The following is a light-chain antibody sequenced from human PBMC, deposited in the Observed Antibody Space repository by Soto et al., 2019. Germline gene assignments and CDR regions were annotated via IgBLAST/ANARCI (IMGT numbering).Light chain of an antibody. Sequence: QSALTQPASVSGSPGQSITISCTGTSSDVGAYNYVSWYQQHPGKAPKLMIYDVANRPSGVSNRFSGSKSGNTASLTISGLQAEDEADYYCSSYTNSNTRVLFGGGTKLTVL. CDR1: SSDVGAYNY. CDR2: DVA. J-gene: IGLJ2*01. V-gene: IGLV2-14*01. CDR3: SSYTNSNTRVL.